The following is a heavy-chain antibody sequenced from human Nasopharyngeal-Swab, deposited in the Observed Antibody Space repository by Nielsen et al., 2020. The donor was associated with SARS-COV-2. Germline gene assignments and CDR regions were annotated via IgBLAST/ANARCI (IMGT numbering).Heavy chain of an antibody. V-gene: IGHV3-21*01. J-gene: IGHJ6*02. CDR3: AKSSSGWYQRYSYGMDV. CDR2: IRSSSSYI. D-gene: IGHD6-19*01. Sequence: GESLKISCAASGFTFSTYSMNWVRQAPGKRLEWVSSIRSSSSYIHYADSVKGRFTISRDNAKNSLYLQMNSLRAEDTAVYYCAKSSSGWYQRYSYGMDVWGQGTTVTVSS. CDR1: GFTFSTYS.